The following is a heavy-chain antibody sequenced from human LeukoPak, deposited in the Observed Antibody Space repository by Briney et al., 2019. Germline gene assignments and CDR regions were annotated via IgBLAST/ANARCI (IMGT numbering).Heavy chain of an antibody. CDR3: ARHLTYYDFWSGSTAPPYFDY. Sequence: SETLSLTCTVSGGSISSYYWSWIRQPPGKGLEWIGYIYYSGSTNYNPSLKNRVTISVDTSKNQFSLKLSSVTAADTAVYYCARHLTYYDFWSGSTAPPYFDYWGQGTLVTVSS. J-gene: IGHJ4*02. D-gene: IGHD3-3*01. CDR2: IYYSGST. CDR1: GGSISSYY. V-gene: IGHV4-59*01.